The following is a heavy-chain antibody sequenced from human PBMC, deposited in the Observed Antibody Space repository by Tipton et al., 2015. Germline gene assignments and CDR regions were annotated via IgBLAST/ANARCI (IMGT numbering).Heavy chain of an antibody. CDR3: TTDIWLDNWNDGEGFDY. V-gene: IGHV3-15*07. Sequence: GSLRLSCAASGFTFGNAWMNWVRQAPGKGLEWVGRIKSKTDGGTTAYAAPVKGRSTISRDDSKNTLYLQMNSLKTEDTAVYYCTTDIWLDNWNDGEGFDYWGQGTLVTVSS. CDR2: IKSKTDGGTT. J-gene: IGHJ4*02. CDR1: GFTFGNAW. D-gene: IGHD1-20*01.